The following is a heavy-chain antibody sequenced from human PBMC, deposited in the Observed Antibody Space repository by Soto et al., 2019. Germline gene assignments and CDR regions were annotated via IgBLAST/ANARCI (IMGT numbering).Heavy chain of an antibody. CDR1: GFTFSRYA. Sequence: WGALRLSCAASGFTFSRYAMSWGRQDPVKGLEWVSAIIGSGGSTYYPDSVNGRFTISRDNSKNTLYLQMNSVRAEDTAVYYCAKSYDFWSGPFDSWGKGTLVTVSS. D-gene: IGHD3-3*01. CDR2: IIGSGGST. J-gene: IGHJ4*02. V-gene: IGHV3-23*01. CDR3: AKSYDFWSGPFDS.